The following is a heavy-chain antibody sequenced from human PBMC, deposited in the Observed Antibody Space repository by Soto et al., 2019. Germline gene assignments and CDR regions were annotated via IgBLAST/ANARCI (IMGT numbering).Heavy chain of an antibody. J-gene: IGHJ6*02. CDR3: ARLTTTGITIFGVVRGYYYGMDV. Sequence: ASVNCTCKASGYTFTGYYMHWVRQAPGQGLEWMGWINPNSGGTNYAQKFQGRVTMTRDTSISTAYMELSRLRSDDTAVYYCARLTTTGITIFGVVRGYYYGMDVWGQGTTVTVSS. CDR1: GYTFTGYY. CDR2: INPNSGGT. V-gene: IGHV1-2*02. D-gene: IGHD3-3*01.